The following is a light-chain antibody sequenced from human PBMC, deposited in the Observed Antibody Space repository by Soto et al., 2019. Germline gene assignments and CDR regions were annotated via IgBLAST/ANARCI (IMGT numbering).Light chain of an antibody. J-gene: IGKJ2*01. Sequence: DIQMTQSPSSLSASVGDRVTITCRASQSISTYLNWYQQVPGKAPKLLIYTSSNLQSGVPSRFSGSGSGTDFSLTISSLQPEDSATYYCQQSYSTPYTFGQGTKLEI. CDR2: TSS. V-gene: IGKV1-39*01. CDR1: QSISTY. CDR3: QQSYSTPYT.